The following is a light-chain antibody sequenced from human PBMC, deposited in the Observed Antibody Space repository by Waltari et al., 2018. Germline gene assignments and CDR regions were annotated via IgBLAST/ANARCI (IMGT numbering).Light chain of an antibody. CDR1: QSVRNF. V-gene: IGKV3-11*01. CDR2: DAS. J-gene: IGKJ4*01. Sequence: EIVLTQSPATLSLSPGQRATLSCRASQSVRNFLAWYQQRPGQSPRLLMYDASNRATCIPARFSGSGSGTDFTLTISSLEPEDVALYYCQQRNYWPLTFGGGTRVEI. CDR3: QQRNYWPLT.